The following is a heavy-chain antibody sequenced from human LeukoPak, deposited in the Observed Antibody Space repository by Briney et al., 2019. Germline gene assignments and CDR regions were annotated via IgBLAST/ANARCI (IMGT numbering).Heavy chain of an antibody. CDR3: TTEWGKYSSTWYYFDY. Sequence: GGSLRLSCAASGFTFSNAWMSWVRQAPGKGLEWVGRIKSKTDGGTTDYAAPVKGRFTISRDDSKNTLYLQMNSLKTEDTAVYYCTTEWGKYSSTWYYFDYWGQGTLVTVSS. D-gene: IGHD6-13*01. CDR1: GFTFSNAW. V-gene: IGHV3-15*01. CDR2: IKSKTDGGTT. J-gene: IGHJ4*02.